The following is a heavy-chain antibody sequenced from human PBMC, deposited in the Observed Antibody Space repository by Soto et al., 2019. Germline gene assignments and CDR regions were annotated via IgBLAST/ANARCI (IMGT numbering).Heavy chain of an antibody. Sequence: QVQLVESGGGVVQPGGSLRLSCAASGFTFSSYGMHWVRQAPGKGLEWVAVISYDGSNKYYADSVKGRFTISRDNSKKKRYLQMTSLGAEDTAVYYCAKGSTGRRHDYGEYREPVVLWWFDPWGQGPLVTVSS. J-gene: IGHJ5*02. CDR1: GFTFSSYG. V-gene: IGHV3-30*18. D-gene: IGHD4-17*01. CDR2: ISYDGSNK. CDR3: AKGSTGRRHDYGEYREPVVLWWFDP.